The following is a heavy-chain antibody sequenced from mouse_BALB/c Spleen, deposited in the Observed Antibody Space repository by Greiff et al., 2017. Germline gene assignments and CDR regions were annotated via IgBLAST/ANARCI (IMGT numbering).Heavy chain of an antibody. CDR1: AYSITSDYA. V-gene: IGHV3-2*02. CDR3: ARLDDYDGGVPY. CDR2: ISYSGST. D-gene: IGHD2-4*01. J-gene: IGHJ3*01. Sequence: VQLKESGPGLVKPSQSLSLTCTVTAYSITSDYAWNWIRQFPGNKLEWMGYISYSGSTSYNPSLKSRISITRDTSKNQFFLQLNSVTTEDTATYYCARLDDYDGGVPYWGQGTLVTVSA.